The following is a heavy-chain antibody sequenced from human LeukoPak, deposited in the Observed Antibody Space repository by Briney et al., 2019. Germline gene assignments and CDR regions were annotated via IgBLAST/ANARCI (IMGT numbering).Heavy chain of an antibody. V-gene: IGHV1-46*01. CDR2: INPSGGST. J-gene: IGHJ6*02. Sequence: ASVKVSCKASGYTFTSSYMHWVRQAPGQGLEWMGIINPSGGSTGYAQKFKGRVAMTRDTSTNTVYMELSSLRSEDTAVYYCAREESSCMDVWGQGTAVTVSS. CDR1: GYTFTSSY. D-gene: IGHD3-10*01. CDR3: AREESSCMDV.